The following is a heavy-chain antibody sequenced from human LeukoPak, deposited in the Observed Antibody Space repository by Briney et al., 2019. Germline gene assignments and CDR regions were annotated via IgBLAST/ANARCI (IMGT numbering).Heavy chain of an antibody. CDR3: ARARGSATSDAFDI. J-gene: IGHJ3*02. CDR1: GFTFSSYS. D-gene: IGHD2-15*01. Sequence: GGSLRLSCAASGFTFSSYSMNWVRQAPGKGLEWVSSISSSSSYIYYADSVKGRFTISRDNAKNSPYLQMNSLRAEDTAVYYCARARGSATSDAFDIWGQGTMVTVSS. CDR2: ISSSSSYI. V-gene: IGHV3-21*01.